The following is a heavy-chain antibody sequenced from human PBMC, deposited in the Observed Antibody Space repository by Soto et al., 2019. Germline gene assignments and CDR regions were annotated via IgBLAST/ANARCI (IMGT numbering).Heavy chain of an antibody. CDR1: GYTFTRYD. J-gene: IGHJ6*02. D-gene: IGHD5-12*01. V-gene: IGHV1-8*01. CDR3: ARASVDSGYEDYGMDV. CDR2: MNPHSGNT. Sequence: ASVKVSCKASGYTFTRYDINWVRQAPGQGLEWMGWMNPHSGNTGYAQKFQGRVTMTRNTSISTAYMELSSLRSEDTAVYYCARASVDSGYEDYGMDVWGQGTTVTVSS.